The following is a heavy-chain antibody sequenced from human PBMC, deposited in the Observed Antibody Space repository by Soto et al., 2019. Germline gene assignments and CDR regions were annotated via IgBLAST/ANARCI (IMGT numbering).Heavy chain of an antibody. CDR2: ISGSGGST. Sequence: PGGSLRLSCAASGFTFSSYAMSWVRQAPGKGLEWVSAISGSGGSTYYADSVKGRFTISRDNSKNTLYLQMNSLRAEDTAVYYCAKVDSPLPVAGTLWFDTWGQGTLVTVSS. J-gene: IGHJ5*02. CDR1: GFTFSSYA. D-gene: IGHD6-19*01. V-gene: IGHV3-23*01. CDR3: AKVDSPLPVAGTLWFDT.